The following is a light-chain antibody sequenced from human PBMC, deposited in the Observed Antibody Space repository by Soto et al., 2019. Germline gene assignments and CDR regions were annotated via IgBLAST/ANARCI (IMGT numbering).Light chain of an antibody. CDR1: QSLLYSSNSKNY. V-gene: IGKV4-1*01. CDR2: WAS. CDR3: QQYLSIPRT. Sequence: DIVMTQSPDSLAVSLGERATINCKSSQSLLYSSNSKNYLAWYQRKSGQPPKLLIYWASTRESGVPDRFSGSGSGTDFTLTISSLQADDVAVYYCQQYLSIPRTFGQGTKAEIK. J-gene: IGKJ1*01.